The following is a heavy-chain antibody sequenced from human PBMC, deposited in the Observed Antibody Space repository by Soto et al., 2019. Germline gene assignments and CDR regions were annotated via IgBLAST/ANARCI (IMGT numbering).Heavy chain of an antibody. J-gene: IGHJ4*02. Sequence: GSVKVSCKASGYTFTSYDITWVRQAPGQGLEWMGWISGYNGNTNYAQKVQGRVTVTTDTSTRTAYLELRSLTSNDTAVYYCARGGSSWYTDYWGQGTLVTVSS. V-gene: IGHV1-18*04. D-gene: IGHD6-13*01. CDR1: GYTFTSYD. CDR2: ISGYNGNT. CDR3: ARGGSSWYTDY.